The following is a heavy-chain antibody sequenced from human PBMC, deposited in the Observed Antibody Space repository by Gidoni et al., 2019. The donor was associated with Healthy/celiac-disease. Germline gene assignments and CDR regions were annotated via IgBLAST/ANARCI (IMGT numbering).Heavy chain of an antibody. CDR2: ISGSGGST. V-gene: IGHV3-23*01. CDR3: AKRGSSWYANWYFDL. D-gene: IGHD6-13*01. CDR1: GFTFSSYA. J-gene: IGHJ2*01. Sequence: EVQLLESGGGLVQPGGSLRLSCAASGFTFSSYAMSWGRQAPGKGLEWVSAISGSGGSTYYADSVKGRFTISRDNSKNTLYLQMNSLRAEDTAVYYCAKRGSSWYANWYFDLWGRGTLVTVSS.